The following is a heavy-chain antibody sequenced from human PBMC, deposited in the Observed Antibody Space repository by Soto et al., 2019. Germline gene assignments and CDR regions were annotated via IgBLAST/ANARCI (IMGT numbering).Heavy chain of an antibody. CDR2: INPSGGST. CDR1: GYTFTSYY. J-gene: IGHJ6*02. D-gene: IGHD2-15*01. Sequence: QVQLVQSGAEVKKPGASVKVSCKASGYTFTSYYMHWVRQAPGQGLEWMGIINPSGGSTSYAQKFQGRVNMTRDTSTSTVYMELSSLRSEDTAVYYCARDNLGYCSGGSCYSGMDVWGQGTTVTVSS. CDR3: ARDNLGYCSGGSCYSGMDV. V-gene: IGHV1-46*01.